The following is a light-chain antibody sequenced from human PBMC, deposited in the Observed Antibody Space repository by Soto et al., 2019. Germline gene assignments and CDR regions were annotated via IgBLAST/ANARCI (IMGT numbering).Light chain of an antibody. J-gene: IGKJ5*01. CDR2: AAS. CDR3: QQLNSCPIT. Sequence: DIQLTQSPSFLSASVGDRVTITCRASQGISSYLAWYQQKPGKAPKLLIYAASTLQSGVPSRFNGSGSGTEFTLTISSLQPGDFTTYYCQQLNSCPITFGQGTRLEIK. CDR1: QGISSY. V-gene: IGKV1-9*01.